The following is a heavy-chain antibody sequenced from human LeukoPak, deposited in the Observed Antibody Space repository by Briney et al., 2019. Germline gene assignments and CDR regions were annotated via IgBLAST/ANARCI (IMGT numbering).Heavy chain of an antibody. V-gene: IGHV3-48*02. CDR3: ARRGAYCSGGSCWIDY. CDR1: GFTFSNAW. J-gene: IGHJ4*02. Sequence: GGSLRLSCAASGFTFSNAWMSWVRQAPGKGLEWVSYISSISSTIYYTDSVRGRFTISRDNAKNSLYLQMNSLRDEDTAVYYCARRGAYCSGGSCWIDYWGQGTLVTVSS. CDR2: ISSISSTI. D-gene: IGHD2-15*01.